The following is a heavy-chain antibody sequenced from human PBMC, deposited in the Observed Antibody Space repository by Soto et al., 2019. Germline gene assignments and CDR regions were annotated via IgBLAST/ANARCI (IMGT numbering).Heavy chain of an antibody. CDR3: GRDSGSSSSFDC. Sequence: VGSLRLSGVASGFTFSNNDMTWVRQGPGKGLEWVSDISASGGSTYYADSVKGRFTISRDNSKNMMYLEMNSLRAEDTAVYYCGRDSGSSSSFDCWGRGTLVTVSS. D-gene: IGHD3-10*01. CDR1: GFTFSNND. CDR2: ISASGGST. V-gene: IGHV3-23*01. J-gene: IGHJ4*02.